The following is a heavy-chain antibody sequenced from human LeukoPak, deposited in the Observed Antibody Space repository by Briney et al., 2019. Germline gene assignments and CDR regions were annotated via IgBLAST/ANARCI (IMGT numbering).Heavy chain of an antibody. V-gene: IGHV3-23*01. CDR3: ARMSTAHYFDY. Sequence: GGSLRLSCAASGLTFSSYTMSWVRQAPGKGLEWVSAISAGGGNTYYADSVKGRFTISRDNSKNTLYVQINSLRAEDTAVYYCARMSTAHYFDYWGQGTLVTVSS. CDR1: GLTFSSYT. D-gene: IGHD6-25*01. CDR2: ISAGGGNT. J-gene: IGHJ4*02.